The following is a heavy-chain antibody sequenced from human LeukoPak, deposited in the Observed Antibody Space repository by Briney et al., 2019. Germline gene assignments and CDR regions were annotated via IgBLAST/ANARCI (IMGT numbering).Heavy chain of an antibody. Sequence: GGSLRLSCAASGFTFTNYAMTWVRQAPGKGLEWVSSISDTYATTYYAESVKGRCTISRDNSKNTVYLQLNNLGAEDTAIYFCVRHDSFIPFWGQGTLVTVSS. CDR3: VRHDSFIPF. CDR1: GFTFTNYA. J-gene: IGHJ4*02. V-gene: IGHV3-23*01. D-gene: IGHD2-21*01. CDR2: ISDTYATT.